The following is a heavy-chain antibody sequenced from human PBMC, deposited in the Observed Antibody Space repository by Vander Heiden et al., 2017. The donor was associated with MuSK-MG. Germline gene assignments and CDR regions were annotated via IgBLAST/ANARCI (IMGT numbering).Heavy chain of an antibody. V-gene: IGHV3-7*01. CDR2: LQPGGSEK. CDR3: SREPPIIPPATSGDF. D-gene: IGHD2-2*01. CDR1: GFTFSNSW. Sequence: EVQLVDSGGGMVQPGGSLRLSCSASGFTFSNSWMSWVRQVPGRGLEWVATLQPGGSEKYYGDPVKGRFTISRDNARNALYLQMKRLSAEDQAVYYCSREPPIIPPATSGDFWGQGTLVPVSS. J-gene: IGHJ4*01.